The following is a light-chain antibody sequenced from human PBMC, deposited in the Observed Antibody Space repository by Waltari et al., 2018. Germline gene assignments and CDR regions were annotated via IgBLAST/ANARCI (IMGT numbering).Light chain of an antibody. V-gene: IGLV3-21*02. Sequence: SYVLTQPPSVSVAPGQTARISCGGNNIGDKGVHWYQQQPGQAPVLVVYDDSDRPSGIPGRFSGSNSGNTATLTISRVEAGDEADYYCQVWDSNSDHLVFGGGTKLTVL. CDR3: QVWDSNSDHLV. J-gene: IGLJ2*01. CDR1: NIGDKG. CDR2: DDS.